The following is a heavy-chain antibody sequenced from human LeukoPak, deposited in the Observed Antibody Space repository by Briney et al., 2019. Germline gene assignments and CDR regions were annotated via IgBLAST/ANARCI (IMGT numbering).Heavy chain of an antibody. J-gene: IGHJ5*02. CDR2: IYYSGST. CDR3: ARVGRKYYDFWSGYYSWFDP. D-gene: IGHD3-3*01. Sequence: KPSETLSLTCTVSGGSVSSGSYYWSWIRQPPGKGLEWIGYIYYSGSTNYNPSLKSRVTISVDTSKNQISLKLSSVTAADTAVYYCARVGRKYYDFWSGYYSWFDPWGQGTLVTVSS. V-gene: IGHV4-61*01. CDR1: GGSVSSGSYY.